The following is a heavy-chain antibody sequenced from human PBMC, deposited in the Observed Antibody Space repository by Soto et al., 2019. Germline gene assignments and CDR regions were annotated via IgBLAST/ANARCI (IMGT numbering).Heavy chain of an antibody. CDR3: AKGAARRRSEVDY. V-gene: IGHV3-30*18. CDR1: GFTFSSYG. D-gene: IGHD6-6*01. J-gene: IGHJ4*02. CDR2: ISYDGSNK. Sequence: QVQLVESGGGVVQPGRSLRLSCAASGFTFSSYGMHWVRQAPGKGLEWVAVISYDGSNKFYADSVKGRFTISRDNSKSTMYLQMNSLRPEDTAVYYCAKGAARRRSEVDYWGQGTLVTVSS.